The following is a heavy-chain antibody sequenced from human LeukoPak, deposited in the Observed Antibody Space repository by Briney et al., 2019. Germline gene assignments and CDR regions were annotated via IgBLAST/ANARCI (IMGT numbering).Heavy chain of an antibody. CDR3: AKGRPTELGYCGRSICADWYFDL. Sequence: PGGSLRLSCSASGFSFSNFAMNWFRQAPGKGLEYVSVIGPNGGDAYYADSVRGRFTISRDNSKNTLYLQMSSLRVEDTAVYYCAKGRPTELGYCGRSICADWYFDLWGRGTLLTASS. J-gene: IGHJ2*01. D-gene: IGHD2-2*01. CDR1: GFSFSNFA. V-gene: IGHV3-64D*06. CDR2: IGPNGGDA.